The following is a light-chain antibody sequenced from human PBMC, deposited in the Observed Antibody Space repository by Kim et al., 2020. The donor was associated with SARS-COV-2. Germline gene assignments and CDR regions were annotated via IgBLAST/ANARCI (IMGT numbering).Light chain of an antibody. CDR1: QSVTTH. V-gene: IGKV3-11*01. CDR3: QQRSKWELS. Sequence: LCPGHRAPLSRRASQSVTTHLAWYQQKPGQAPRLLIQDTSHRAAGIPDRFSGRGSGTDFILTISSLEPEDFAVYYCQQRSKWELSFGGGTKVDIK. J-gene: IGKJ4*01. CDR2: DTS.